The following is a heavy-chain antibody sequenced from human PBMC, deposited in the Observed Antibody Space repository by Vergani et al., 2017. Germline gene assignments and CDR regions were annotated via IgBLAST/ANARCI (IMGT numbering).Heavy chain of an antibody. D-gene: IGHD3-3*01. CDR2: IWYDGSNK. J-gene: IGHJ6*02. Sequence: QVQLVESGGGVVQPGRSLRLSCAASGFTFSSYGMHWVRQAPGKGLEWVAVIWYDGSNKYYADSVKGRFTISRDNSKNTLYLQMNSLRAEDTAVYYCAKGYYDFWSGYYPLTYYYYYGMDVWGQGTTVTVSS. V-gene: IGHV3-33*06. CDR3: AKGYYDFWSGYYPLTYYYYYGMDV. CDR1: GFTFSSYG.